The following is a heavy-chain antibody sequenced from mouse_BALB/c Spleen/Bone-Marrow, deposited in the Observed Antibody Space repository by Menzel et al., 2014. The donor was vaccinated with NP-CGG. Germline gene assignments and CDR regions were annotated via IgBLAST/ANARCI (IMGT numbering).Heavy chain of an antibody. CDR2: ISSGSSTV. D-gene: IGHD1-1*01. CDR3: ARSGSSSGYFDY. V-gene: IGHV5-17*02. CDR1: GFTFSSFG. J-gene: IGHJ2*01. Sequence: EVKLQESGGGLVQPGWSRKLSCAAPGFTFSSFGMHWVRQAPEKGLEWVAYISSGSSTVYYADKVMGRFTISRDNPKNTLFLQMTSLRSEDTAMYYCARSGSSSGYFDYWGQGTTLTVAS.